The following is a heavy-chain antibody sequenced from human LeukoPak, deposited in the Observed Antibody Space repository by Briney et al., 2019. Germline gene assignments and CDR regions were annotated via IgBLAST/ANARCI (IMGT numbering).Heavy chain of an antibody. V-gene: IGHV1-18*01. J-gene: IGHJ6*02. CDR1: GYTFTSYG. D-gene: IGHD2-2*01. Sequence: GASVKVSCKASGYTFTSYGISWVRQAPGQGLEWMGWISAYNGNTNYAQKLQGRVTITTDTSTSTAYMELRSLRSDDTAVYYCARDQLPDIVVVLNYYYGMDVWGQGTTVTVSS. CDR2: ISAYNGNT. CDR3: ARDQLPDIVVVLNYYYGMDV.